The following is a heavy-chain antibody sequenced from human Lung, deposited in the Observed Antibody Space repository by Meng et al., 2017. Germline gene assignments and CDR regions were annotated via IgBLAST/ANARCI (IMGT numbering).Heavy chain of an antibody. Sequence: ASVKVSCKASGYTFPDYCLHWVRRAPGQGLEWMGRINPKSGDTNYAQRFQGRVTMTGDTSISTAYMELSGLRSDDTAMYYCARDEDISAAGKLFGDYWGQGTLVTVSS. D-gene: IGHD6-13*01. J-gene: IGHJ4*02. V-gene: IGHV1-2*06. CDR3: ARDEDISAAGKLFGDY. CDR1: GYTFPDYC. CDR2: INPKSGDT.